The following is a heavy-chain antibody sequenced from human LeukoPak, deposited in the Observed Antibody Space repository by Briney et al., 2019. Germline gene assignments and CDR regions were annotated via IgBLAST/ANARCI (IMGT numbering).Heavy chain of an antibody. V-gene: IGHV3-74*01. CDR2: INSDGSST. CDR3: ARVATTSSKWSLDY. J-gene: IGHJ4*02. D-gene: IGHD2-2*01. CDR1: GFTFSAYW. Sequence: PGGSLRLSCAASGFTFSAYWMHWVRQSPGKGLVWVSRINSDGSSTDYADSVKGRFTISRDIAKSTLYPQMNSLRAEDTAVYYCARVATTSSKWSLDYWGQGTLVTVSS.